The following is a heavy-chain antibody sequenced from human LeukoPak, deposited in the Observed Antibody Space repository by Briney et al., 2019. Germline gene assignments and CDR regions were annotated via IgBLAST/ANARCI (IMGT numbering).Heavy chain of an antibody. CDR1: GFTFSSYD. V-gene: IGHV3-21*01. Sequence: GGSLRLSCAVSGFTFSSYDMNWVRQAPGKGLEWVSSISSSSNYIHYADSVKGRFTISRDNAKNSLYLQMNSLRAEDTAVYFCARGTLGAWGWWGQGTLVTVSA. CDR2: ISSSSNYI. J-gene: IGHJ4*02. CDR3: ARGTLGAWGW. D-gene: IGHD6-19*01.